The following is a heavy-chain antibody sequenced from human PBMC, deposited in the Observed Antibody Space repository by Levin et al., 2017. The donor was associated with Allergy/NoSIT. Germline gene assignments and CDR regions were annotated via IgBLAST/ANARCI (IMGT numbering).Heavy chain of an antibody. Sequence: SETLSLTCTVSGDSIISGHYYWSWIRQSPGKGLEWIGHSYYSGTAYYNPSLKSRLTISVDTSKNQFSLKLSPVTAEDSAVYYCARVRNAGGRGWFDSWGQGTLVTVSS. V-gene: IGHV4-31*03. D-gene: IGHD1-1*01. CDR2: SYYSGTA. J-gene: IGHJ5*01. CDR3: ARVRNAGGRGWFDS. CDR1: GDSIISGHYY.